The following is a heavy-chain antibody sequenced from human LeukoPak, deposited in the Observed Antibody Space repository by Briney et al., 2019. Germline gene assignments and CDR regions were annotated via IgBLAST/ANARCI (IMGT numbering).Heavy chain of an antibody. Sequence: PGGSLRLSCAASGFTFDDYAMHWVRQAPGKCLEGVSGISWNSGSIGYADSVKGRFTISRDNAKNSLYLQMNSLRAEDTALYYCAKDNRIGGYDWSLGYWGQGTLVTVSS. D-gene: IGHD5-12*01. CDR2: ISWNSGSI. CDR3: AKDNRIGGYDWSLGY. V-gene: IGHV3-9*01. J-gene: IGHJ4*02. CDR1: GFTFDDYA.